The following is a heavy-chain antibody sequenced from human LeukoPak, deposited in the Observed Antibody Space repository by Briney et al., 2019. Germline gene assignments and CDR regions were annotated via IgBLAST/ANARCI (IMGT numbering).Heavy chain of an antibody. CDR3: ARGTLYSSSSFDY. D-gene: IGHD6-6*01. CDR1: GGSFSGYY. V-gene: IGHV4-34*01. CDR2: INHSGST. Sequence: SETLSLTCAVYGGSFSGYYWSWIRQPPGKGLEWIGEINHSGSTNYNPSLKSLVTISVDTSKNQFSLKLSSVTAADTAVYYCARGTLYSSSSFDYWGQGTLVTVSS. J-gene: IGHJ4*02.